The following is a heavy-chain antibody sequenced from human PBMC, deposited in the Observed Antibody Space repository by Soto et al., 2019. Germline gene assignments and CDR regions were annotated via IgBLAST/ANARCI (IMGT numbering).Heavy chain of an antibody. V-gene: IGHV1-69*05. CDR2: IMPIFRTA. Sequence: QVQVEQSGAEVKKPGSSVKVSCKASGGTFSTAAISWVRHAPGQGLEWMGGIMPIFRTADYEQKFQVRVTITSDESTTTAYLELRSRRSQDTAVYYWASDNDRQELGGKYFYIMYGWGQGTTINVAS. CDR1: GGTFSTAA. D-gene: IGHD2-2*01. J-gene: IGHJ6*02. CDR3: ASDNDRQELGGKYFYIMYG.